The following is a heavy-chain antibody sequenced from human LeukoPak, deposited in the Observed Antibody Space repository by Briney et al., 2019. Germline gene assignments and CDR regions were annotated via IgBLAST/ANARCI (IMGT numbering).Heavy chain of an antibody. CDR1: GFSFGSYA. Sequence: GGSLRLSCAASGFSFGSYAMGWTRQAPGQGLEWVSAISGSGSHANYAESVKGRFTISRDNSKNTLYLQMNSLRAEDTAVYYCAGEAYCSSTSCYGMDVWGQGTTVTVSS. CDR2: ISGSGSHA. J-gene: IGHJ6*02. V-gene: IGHV3-23*01. D-gene: IGHD2-2*01. CDR3: AGEAYCSSTSCYGMDV.